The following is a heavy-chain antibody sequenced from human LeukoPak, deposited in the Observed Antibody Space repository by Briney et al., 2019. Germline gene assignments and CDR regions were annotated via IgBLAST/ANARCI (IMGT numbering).Heavy chain of an antibody. CDR3: ARGSLWFGELLPS. V-gene: IGHV3-7*03. CDR1: GFTFSSYW. CDR2: IKQDGSEK. D-gene: IGHD3-10*01. J-gene: IGHJ4*02. Sequence: GGPLRLSCAASGFTFSSYWMSWVRQAPGKGLEWVANIKQDGSEKYYVDSVKGRFTISRDNAKNSLYLQMNSLRAEDTAVYYCARGSLWFGELLPSWGQGTLVTVSS.